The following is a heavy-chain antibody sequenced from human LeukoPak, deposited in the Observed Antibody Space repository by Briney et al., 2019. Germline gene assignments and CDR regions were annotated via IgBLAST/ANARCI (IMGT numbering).Heavy chain of an antibody. CDR1: GFTFDDYA. D-gene: IGHD3/OR15-3a*01. J-gene: IGHJ3*02. CDR2: INWNSGST. CDR3: ARLGLGHAFDI. Sequence: GGSLRLSCAASGFTFDDYAMSWVRQAPGKGLECVSGINWNSGSTGYGDSVKGRFTISRDNAKNSQYLQMNSLRAEDTALYYCARLGLGHAFDIWGQGTMVTVSS. V-gene: IGHV3-20*04.